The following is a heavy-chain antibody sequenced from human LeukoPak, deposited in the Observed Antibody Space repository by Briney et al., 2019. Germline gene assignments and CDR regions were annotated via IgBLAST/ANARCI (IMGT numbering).Heavy chain of an antibody. D-gene: IGHD5-18*01. CDR2: ISSSGSTI. V-gene: IGHV3-48*03. CDR1: GFTFSSYE. Sequence: PGGSLRLSCAASGFTFSSYEMNWVRQAPGKGLEWVSYISSSGSTIYYADSVKGRFTISRDNAKNSLYLQMNSLRAEDTAVYYCARGSGYSYGPVGYWGQGTLVTVSS. CDR3: ARGSGYSYGPVGY. J-gene: IGHJ4*02.